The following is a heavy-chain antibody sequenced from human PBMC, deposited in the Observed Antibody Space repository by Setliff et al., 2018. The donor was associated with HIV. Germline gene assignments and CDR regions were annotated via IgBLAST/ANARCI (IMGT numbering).Heavy chain of an antibody. CDR2: IKQDGSEK. V-gene: IGHV3-7*01. J-gene: IGHJ3*02. Sequence: GESLKISCAASGFTFSSYWMSWVRQAPGKGLEWVANIKQDGSEKYYVDSVKGRFTISRDNAKNSLYLQMNSLRAEDTAVYYCARGRTSFLDAFDIWGQGTVVTVSS. CDR3: ARGRTSFLDAFDI. D-gene: IGHD2-2*01. CDR1: GFTFSSYW.